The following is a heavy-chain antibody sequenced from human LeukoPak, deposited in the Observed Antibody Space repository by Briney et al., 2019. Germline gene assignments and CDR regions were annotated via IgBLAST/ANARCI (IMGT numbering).Heavy chain of an antibody. J-gene: IGHJ4*02. CDR2: ISAYNGNT. CDR3: ARDLGRLRLGELSPLFDY. Sequence: ASVKVSCKASGYTFTSYGISWVRQAPGQGLEWMGWISAYNGNTNYAQKLQGRVTMTTDTSTSTAYMELRSLRSDDTAVYYCARDLGRLRLGELSPLFDYWGQGTLATVSS. CDR1: GYTFTSYG. V-gene: IGHV1-18*01. D-gene: IGHD3-16*02.